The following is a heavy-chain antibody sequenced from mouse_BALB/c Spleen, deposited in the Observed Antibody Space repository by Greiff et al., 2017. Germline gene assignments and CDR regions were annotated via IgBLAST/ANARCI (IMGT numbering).Heavy chain of an antibody. Sequence: SVKGRFTISRDNAKNTLYLQMSSLKSEDTAMYYCTREGYYGSRGMDYWGQGTSVTVSS. J-gene: IGHJ4*01. CDR3: TREGYYGSRGMDY. D-gene: IGHD1-1*01. V-gene: IGHV5-6-4*01.